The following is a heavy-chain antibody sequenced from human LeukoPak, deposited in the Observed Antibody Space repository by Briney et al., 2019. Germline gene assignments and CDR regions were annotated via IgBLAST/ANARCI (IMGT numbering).Heavy chain of an antibody. CDR3: AKDRGSIAARPHFDY. CDR2: ISYDGSNK. D-gene: IGHD6-6*01. J-gene: IGHJ4*02. V-gene: IGHV3-30-3*01. CDR1: GFTFSRYA. Sequence: QPGGSLRLSCAPSGFTFSRYAMHGVRQAPGRGREGVAVISYDGSNKYYADSVKGRFTISRDNSKNTLYLQMNSVRAEDTAVYYCAKDRGSIAARPHFDYWGQGTLVTVSS.